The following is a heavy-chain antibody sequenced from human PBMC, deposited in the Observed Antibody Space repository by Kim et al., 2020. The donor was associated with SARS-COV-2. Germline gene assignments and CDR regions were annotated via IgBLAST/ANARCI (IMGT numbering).Heavy chain of an antibody. D-gene: IGHD6-6*01. Sequence: GGSLRLSCEASGFTFRNTAMSWVRQASGKGLEWVSDISGRGISTYYADSVKGRFTISRDNSKNTVYLQMNRLRAEDTAVYHCAKKLGEYSTGAFEIWGQGTTVIVSS. CDR1: GFTFRNTA. CDR3: AKKLGEYSTGAFEI. J-gene: IGHJ3*02. CDR2: ISGRGIST. V-gene: IGHV3-23*01.